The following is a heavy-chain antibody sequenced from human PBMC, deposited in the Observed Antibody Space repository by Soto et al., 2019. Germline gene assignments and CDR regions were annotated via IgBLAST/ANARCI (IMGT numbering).Heavy chain of an antibody. V-gene: IGHV3-21*01. CDR2: ISSSSSYI. Sequence: PGGSLRLSCAASGFTFSSYSMNWVRQAPGKGLEWVSSISSSSSYIYYADSVKGRFTISRDNAKNSLYLQMNSLRAEDTAVYYCARGRPYYDSTGWYFDYWGQGTLVTVSS. CDR1: GFTFSSYS. D-gene: IGHD3-22*01. CDR3: ARGRPYYDSTGWYFDY. J-gene: IGHJ4*02.